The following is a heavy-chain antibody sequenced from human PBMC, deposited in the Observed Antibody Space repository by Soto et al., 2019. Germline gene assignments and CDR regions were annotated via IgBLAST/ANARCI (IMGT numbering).Heavy chain of an antibody. V-gene: IGHV3-11*01. CDR2: ISSSGSTI. D-gene: IGHD2-2*01. CDR3: TKALYCSSTSCYSGGDTFHV. J-gene: IGHJ3*01. Sequence: GGSLRLSCAASGFTFSDYYMSWIRQAPGKGLEWVSYISSSGSTIYYADSVKGRFTISRDNAKNTLSLQMNSLRAEDTAIYFCTKALYCSSTSCYSGGDTFHVWGQGTMVTVSS. CDR1: GFTFSDYY.